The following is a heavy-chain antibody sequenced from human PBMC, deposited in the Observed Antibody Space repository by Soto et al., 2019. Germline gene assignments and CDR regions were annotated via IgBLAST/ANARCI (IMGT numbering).Heavy chain of an antibody. D-gene: IGHD3-22*01. CDR3: AKDSEYYDRSVLNWFDP. J-gene: IGHJ5*02. CDR1: GFTFSSYG. Sequence: QVQLVESGGGVVQPGRSLRLSCAASGFTFSSYGMHWVRQAPGKGLEWVAVISYDGSNKYYADSVKGRFTISRDNSKNTLYLQMNSMRAEDTAVYYCAKDSEYYDRSVLNWFDPWGQGTLVTVSS. CDR2: ISYDGSNK. V-gene: IGHV3-30*18.